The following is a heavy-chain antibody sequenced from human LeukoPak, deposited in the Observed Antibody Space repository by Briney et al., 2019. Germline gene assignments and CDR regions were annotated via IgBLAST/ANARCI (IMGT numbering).Heavy chain of an antibody. Sequence: GASVKVSCKASGYTFTSNYMHWVRLAPGQGLEWTGVINPSGGSTSYAQKFQGRVTMTRDTSTSTVYMELSSLRSEDTAVYYCARVRRGDYGEEVLDYWGQGTLVTVSS. D-gene: IGHD4-17*01. CDR2: INPSGGST. CDR3: ARVRRGDYGEEVLDY. V-gene: IGHV1-46*01. CDR1: GYTFTSNY. J-gene: IGHJ4*02.